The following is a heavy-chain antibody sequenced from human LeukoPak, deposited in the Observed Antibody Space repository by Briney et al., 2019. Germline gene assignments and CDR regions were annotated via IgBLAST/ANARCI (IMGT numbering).Heavy chain of an antibody. J-gene: IGHJ4*02. CDR3: ARRASTERGHSYGLDY. Sequence: PGGSLRLSCAASGFTFSSYEMNWVRQAPGKGLEWVSYISSSGSTIYYADSVKGRFTISRDNAKNSLYLQMSSLRAEDTAVYYCARRASTERGHSYGLDYWGQGTLVTVSS. D-gene: IGHD5-18*01. V-gene: IGHV3-48*03. CDR1: GFTFSSYE. CDR2: ISSSGSTI.